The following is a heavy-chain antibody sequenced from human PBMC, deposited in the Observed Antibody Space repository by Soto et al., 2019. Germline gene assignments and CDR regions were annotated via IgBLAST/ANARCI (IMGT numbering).Heavy chain of an antibody. V-gene: IGHV3-13*01. CDR3: AGGLGSSSSSWFDP. D-gene: IGHD6-6*01. CDR2: IGTAGDT. Sequence: GGSLRLSCAASGFTFSSYDMHWVRQATGKGLEWVSAIGTAGDTYYPGSVKGRFTISRENAKNSLYLQMNSLRAGDTAVYYCAGGLGSSSSSWFDPWGQGTLVTVSS. J-gene: IGHJ5*02. CDR1: GFTFSSYD.